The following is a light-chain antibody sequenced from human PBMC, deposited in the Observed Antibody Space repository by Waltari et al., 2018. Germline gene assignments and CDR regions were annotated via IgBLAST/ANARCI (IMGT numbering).Light chain of an antibody. CDR2: ANT. CDR3: QSYDSSLSASVV. Sequence: QSVLTQPPSVSGAPGPRVTISCTGSSSNIGAGYDVHWYQQLPGAAPKLLIYANTKRPSGVPDRFSGSKSGTSASLAITGLQAEDEADYYCQSYDSSLSASVVFGGGTKLTVL. V-gene: IGLV1-40*01. J-gene: IGLJ2*01. CDR1: SSNIGAGYD.